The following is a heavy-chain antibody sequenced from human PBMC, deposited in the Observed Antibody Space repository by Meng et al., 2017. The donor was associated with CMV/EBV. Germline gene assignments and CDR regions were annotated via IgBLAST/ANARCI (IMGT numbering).Heavy chain of an antibody. Sequence: TGGVGVGWIRQPPGQALEWLALIYWNDDKRYRPSLKSRLTITKDTSKNQVVLTMTNMDPVDTATYYCASQRGYYDFWSGYYSNWFDPWGQGTLVTVSS. V-gene: IGHV2-5*01. CDR2: IYWNDDK. CDR3: ASQRGYYDFWSGYYSNWFDP. J-gene: IGHJ5*02. D-gene: IGHD3-3*01. CDR1: TGGVG.